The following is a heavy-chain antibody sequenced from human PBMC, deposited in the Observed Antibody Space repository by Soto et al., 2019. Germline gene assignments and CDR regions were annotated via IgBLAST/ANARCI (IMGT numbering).Heavy chain of an antibody. J-gene: IGHJ6*03. CDR1: GYTFTNYG. CDR2: ISAYNGNT. CDR3: ARVRQIVGYFYYYMDV. V-gene: IGHV1-18*01. Sequence: QVQLLQSGAEVKKPGASVKVSCKASGYTFTNYGITWVRQAPGQGHGWMGWISAYNGNTHYTQRHQGRVTMTTDTSTSTAYMELRRLRSDDTAVYYWARVRQIVGYFYYYMDVWGKGTTVTVSS. D-gene: IGHD6-6*01.